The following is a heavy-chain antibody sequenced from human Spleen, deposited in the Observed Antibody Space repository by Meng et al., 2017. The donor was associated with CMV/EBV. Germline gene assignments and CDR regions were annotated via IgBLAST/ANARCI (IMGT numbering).Heavy chain of an antibody. CDR3: TRTRGYHLFDY. J-gene: IGHJ4*02. V-gene: IGHV6-1*01. CDR2: TYYRSKWYN. Sequence: SGDSVSSDSVAWNWIRQSPSRGLEWLGRTYYRSKWYNDYASLVRSRMTITSDTSKNQFSLHLNSVTPADTAVYFCTRTRGYHLFDYWGQGSLVTVSS. CDR1: GDSVSSDSVA. D-gene: IGHD3-22*01.